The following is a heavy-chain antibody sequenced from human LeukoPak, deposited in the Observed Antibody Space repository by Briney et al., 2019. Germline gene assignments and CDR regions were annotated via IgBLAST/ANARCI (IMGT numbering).Heavy chain of an antibody. Sequence: GGSLRLSCAASGFTFDDYVMHWIRQAPGKGLEWVSGINWNGGKIGYADSVKGRFTISRDSAKSSLYLQMNTLRAEDMAFYYCAKALSSSFTGSSWEYWGQGTLVTVSS. D-gene: IGHD6-6*01. CDR3: AKALSSSFTGSSWEY. CDR1: GFTFDDYV. V-gene: IGHV3-9*03. J-gene: IGHJ4*02. CDR2: INWNGGKI.